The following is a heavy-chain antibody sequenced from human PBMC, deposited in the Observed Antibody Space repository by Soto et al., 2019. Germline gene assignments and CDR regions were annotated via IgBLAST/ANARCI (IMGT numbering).Heavy chain of an antibody. D-gene: IGHD3-3*01. Sequence: SETLSLTCAVYGGSFSGYYWSWIRQPPGKGLEWIGEINHSGSTNYNPSLKSRVTISVDTSKNQFSLKLSSVTAADTAVYYCARPVWSGYGLDPWGQGTLVTV. CDR3: ARPVWSGYGLDP. CDR1: GGSFSGYY. CDR2: INHSGST. V-gene: IGHV4-34*01. J-gene: IGHJ5*02.